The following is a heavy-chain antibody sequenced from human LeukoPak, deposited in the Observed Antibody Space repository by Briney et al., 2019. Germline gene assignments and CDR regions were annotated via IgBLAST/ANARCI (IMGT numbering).Heavy chain of an antibody. CDR1: GYTFTSYG. J-gene: IGHJ5*02. V-gene: IGHV1-18*01. D-gene: IGHD3-9*01. CDR2: ISAYNGNT. Sequence: GASVKVSCKASGYTFTSYGISWVRQAPGQGLEWMGWISAYNGNTNYAQKLQGRVTTTTDTSTSTAYMELRSLRSDDTAVYYCARWWKKTYYDILTVPRMVSAPNWFDPWGQGTLVTVSS. CDR3: ARWWKKTYYDILTVPRMVSAPNWFDP.